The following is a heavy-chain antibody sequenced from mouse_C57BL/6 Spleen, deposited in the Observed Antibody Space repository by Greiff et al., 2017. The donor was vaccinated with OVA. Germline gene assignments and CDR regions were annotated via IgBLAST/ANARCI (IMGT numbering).Heavy chain of an antibody. Sequence: QVQLQQSGPELVKPGASVKISCKASGYAFSSSWMNWVKQRPGKGLEWIGRIYPGDGDTNYNGKFKGKATLTADKSSSTAYMQLSSLTSEDSAVYFCARLGGTTPHFDYWGQGTTLTVSS. CDR1: GYAFSSSW. CDR3: ARLGGTTPHFDY. D-gene: IGHD1-1*01. J-gene: IGHJ2*01. V-gene: IGHV1-82*01. CDR2: IYPGDGDT.